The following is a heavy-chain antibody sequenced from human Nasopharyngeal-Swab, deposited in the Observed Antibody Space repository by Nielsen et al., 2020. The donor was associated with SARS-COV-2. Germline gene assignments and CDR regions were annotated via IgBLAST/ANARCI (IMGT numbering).Heavy chain of an antibody. CDR2: ISGNSDVT. CDR3: SRDPRPLDF. J-gene: IGHJ4*02. V-gene: IGHV3-11*06. CDR1: GFTFSDSY. Sequence: GGSLRLSCAASGFTFSDSYMTWVRQAPGKGLESVSYISGNSDVTNYADSVRGRFTISRDNAKNSLYLQMDSLRAEDTAAYYCSRDPRPLDFWGQGTLVTVSS.